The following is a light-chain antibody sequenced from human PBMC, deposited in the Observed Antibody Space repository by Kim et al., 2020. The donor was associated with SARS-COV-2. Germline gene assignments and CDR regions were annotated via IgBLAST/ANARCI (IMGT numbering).Light chain of an antibody. CDR3: QAWESSTAV. Sequence: SYELTQPPSVSVSPGQTASITCSGDKLGDKYACWYQQKPGQSPVLVIYQDSKRPSGIPERFSGSISGNTATLTISGTQAMDEADYYCQAWESSTAVSGGG. J-gene: IGLJ3*02. CDR2: QDS. CDR1: KLGDKY. V-gene: IGLV3-1*01.